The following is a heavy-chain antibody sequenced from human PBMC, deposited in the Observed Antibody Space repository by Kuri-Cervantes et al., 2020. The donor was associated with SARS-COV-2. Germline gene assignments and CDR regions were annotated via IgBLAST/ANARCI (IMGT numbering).Heavy chain of an antibody. CDR3: AKDYYSSSSNYFDY. Sequence: GGSLRLSCAASGFTFSSYSMNWVRQAPGKGLEWVASISSSSSYIYYADSVKGRFTISRDNSKNTLYLQMNSLRAEDTAVYYCAKDYYSSSSNYFDYWGQGTLVTVSS. V-gene: IGHV3-21*04. CDR1: GFTFSSYS. J-gene: IGHJ4*02. D-gene: IGHD6-6*01. CDR2: ISSSSSYI.